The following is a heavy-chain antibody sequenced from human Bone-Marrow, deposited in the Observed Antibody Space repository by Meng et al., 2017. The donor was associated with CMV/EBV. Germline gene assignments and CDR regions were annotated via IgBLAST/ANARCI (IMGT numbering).Heavy chain of an antibody. CDR1: GFTFEDFA. Sequence: GGSLRLSCAASGFTFEDFAMHWVRQTPGEGLEWLSGMSGNTGFIGYADSVKGRFTISRDNAKKTLSLQMDTLRTEDTALHYCVKGGGERVTFDAMDVWGQGTTVTVSS. D-gene: IGHD2-21*02. V-gene: IGHV3-9*01. CDR3: VKGGGERVTFDAMDV. CDR2: MSGNTGFI. J-gene: IGHJ6*02.